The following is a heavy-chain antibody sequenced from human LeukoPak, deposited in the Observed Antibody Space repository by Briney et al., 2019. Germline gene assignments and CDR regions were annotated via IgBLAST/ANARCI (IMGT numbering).Heavy chain of an antibody. V-gene: IGHV3-23*01. J-gene: IGHJ4*02. CDR2: IRGSGGST. CDR3: AKDSYYYGSGSYYSAPYYFDY. CDR1: GFTFSSYA. D-gene: IGHD3-10*01. Sequence: GGSLRLSCAASGFTFSSYAMSWVRQAPGKGLEWVSAIRGSGGSTYYADSVKGRFTISRDNSKNTLYLQMNSLRAEDTAVYYCAKDSYYYGSGSYYSAPYYFDYWGQGTLVTVSS.